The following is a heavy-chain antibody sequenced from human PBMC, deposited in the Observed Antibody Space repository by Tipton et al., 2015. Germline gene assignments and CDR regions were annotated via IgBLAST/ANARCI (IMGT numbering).Heavy chain of an antibody. V-gene: IGHV4-34*01. D-gene: IGHD3-22*01. Sequence: TLSLTCAVYGGSFSGYYWNWIRQPPGKGLEWIGEINHSGSTNYNPSLKSRVTISVDTSKNQFSLKLSSVTAADTAVYYCARDAGRYYDSSGLSWYLDLWGRGTLVTVSS. J-gene: IGHJ2*01. CDR2: INHSGST. CDR3: ARDAGRYYDSSGLSWYLDL. CDR1: GGSFSGYY.